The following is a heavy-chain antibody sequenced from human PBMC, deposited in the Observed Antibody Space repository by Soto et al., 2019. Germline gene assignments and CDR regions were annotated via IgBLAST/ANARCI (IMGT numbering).Heavy chain of an antibody. Sequence: QVQLQESGPKLVKPSETLSLTCRVSGGSVSSQTHFWSWIRQAPGKGLEWIGYVYFSGITNFNPSLKTRVTISADTSNNQIFLSLTSVTAADTAVYFCAREDMSRTYHFDSWGQGTLVTVSS. CDR3: AREDMSRTYHFDS. CDR1: GGSVSSQTHF. D-gene: IGHD2-2*01. CDR2: VYFSGIT. J-gene: IGHJ4*02. V-gene: IGHV4-61*01.